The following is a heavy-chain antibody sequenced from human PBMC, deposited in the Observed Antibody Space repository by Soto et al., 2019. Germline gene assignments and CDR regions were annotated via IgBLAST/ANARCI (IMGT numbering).Heavy chain of an antibody. CDR1: GGLFSSYP. CDR2: ISAYNGNT. V-gene: IGHV1-18*01. J-gene: IGHJ4*02. Sequence: ASVKVSCKASGGLFSSYPISWVRQAPGQGLEWMGWISAYNGNTNYAQKLQGRVTMTTDTSTSTAYMELRSLRSDDTAVYYCARDLSVVIVGATTPFDYWGQGTLVTVSS. CDR3: ARDLSVVIVGATTPFDY. D-gene: IGHD1-26*01.